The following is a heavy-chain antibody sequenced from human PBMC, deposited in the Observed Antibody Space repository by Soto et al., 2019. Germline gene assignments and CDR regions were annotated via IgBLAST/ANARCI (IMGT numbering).Heavy chain of an antibody. J-gene: IGHJ4*02. CDR3: ARDLRVAYYYDSSGYDY. D-gene: IGHD3-22*01. V-gene: IGHV4-31*03. Sequence: SETLSLTCTVSGGSISSGGYYWSWIRQHPGKGLEWIGYIYYSGSTYYNPSLKSRVTISVDTSKNQFSLKLSSVTAADTAVYYCARDLRVAYYYDSSGYDYWGQGTLVTVSS. CDR2: IYYSGST. CDR1: GGSISSGGYY.